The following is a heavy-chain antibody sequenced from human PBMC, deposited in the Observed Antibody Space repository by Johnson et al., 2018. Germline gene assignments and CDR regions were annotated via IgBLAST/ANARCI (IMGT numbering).Heavy chain of an antibody. CDR1: GFTFSTYA. D-gene: IGHD4-17*01. CDR2: ISNDGTNK. V-gene: IGHV3-30-3*01. J-gene: IGHJ3*02. CDR3: ARDDYGWTGAFDI. Sequence: QVQLQESGGGLVQPGGSLRLSCAASGFTFSTYAIHWVRQAPGKGLEWVAVISNDGTNKYYAESVKGRFTISRDNSKNTLFVEMNSLRAEDPAVYYCARDDYGWTGAFDIWGQGTMVTVSS.